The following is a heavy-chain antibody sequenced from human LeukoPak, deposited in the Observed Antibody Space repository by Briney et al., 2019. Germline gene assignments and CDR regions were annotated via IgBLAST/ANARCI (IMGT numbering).Heavy chain of an antibody. Sequence: PSETLSLTCTVSGGSISSGDYYWSWIRQPPGKGLEWIGYIYYSGSTYYNPSLKSRVTISVDTSKNQFSLKLSSVTAADTAVYYCARRFGTSWSDYWGQGTLVTVSS. J-gene: IGHJ4*02. D-gene: IGHD2-2*01. CDR1: GGSISSGDYY. CDR2: IYYSGST. V-gene: IGHV4-30-4*08. CDR3: ARRFGTSWSDY.